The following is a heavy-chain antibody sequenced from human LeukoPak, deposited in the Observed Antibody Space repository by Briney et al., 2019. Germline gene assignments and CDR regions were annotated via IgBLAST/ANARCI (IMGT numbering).Heavy chain of an antibody. V-gene: IGHV3-48*03. CDR1: GFTFSSYE. Sequence: GGSLRLSCAASGFTFSSYEMNWVRLAPRKGLEWLSYISYSGSTKYYADSVKGRFTISRDNAQKSLYLQMNSLRAEDTAVYYCARGSPDYYYYYCMDVWGKGTTVTVSS. CDR2: ISYSGSTK. CDR3: ARGSPDYYYYYCMDV. J-gene: IGHJ6*03.